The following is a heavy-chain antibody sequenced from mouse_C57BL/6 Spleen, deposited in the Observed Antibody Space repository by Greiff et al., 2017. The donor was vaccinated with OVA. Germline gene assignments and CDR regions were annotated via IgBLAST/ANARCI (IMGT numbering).Heavy chain of an antibody. V-gene: IGHV1-39*01. CDR3: ARTQITTVVTYWYFDV. CDR1: GYSFTDYN. D-gene: IGHD1-1*01. J-gene: IGHJ1*03. Sequence: VQLQQSGPELVKPGASVKISCKASGYSFTDYNMNWVKQSNGKSLEWIGVINPNYGTTSYNQTFKGKATLTVDQSSSTAYMQLNSLTSEDSAVYYCARTQITTVVTYWYFDVWGTGTTVTVSS. CDR2: INPNYGTT.